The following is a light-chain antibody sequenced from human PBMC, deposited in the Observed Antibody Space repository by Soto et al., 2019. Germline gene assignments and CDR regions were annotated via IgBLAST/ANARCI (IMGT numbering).Light chain of an antibody. CDR3: QQYDNLPIT. J-gene: IGKJ5*01. V-gene: IGKV1-33*01. Sequence: DIQMTQSPSSLSASVGDRVTITCQASQDISNYLNWYQHKPGKAPSLLIYDTSNLEAGVPSRFSGSGSGTDFTFTISSLQPEDIATYYCQQYDNLPITFGQGTRLGIK. CDR2: DTS. CDR1: QDISNY.